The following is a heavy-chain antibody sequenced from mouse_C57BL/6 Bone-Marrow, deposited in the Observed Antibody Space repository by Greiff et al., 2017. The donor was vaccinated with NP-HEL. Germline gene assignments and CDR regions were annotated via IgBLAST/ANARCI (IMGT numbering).Heavy chain of an antibody. Sequence: VQLQQSGAELVRPGASVTLSCKASGYTFTDYEMHWVKQTPVHGLEWIGAIDPETGGTAYNQKFKGKAILTADKSSSTAYMGLRSLTSEDSADYYCTRWGGRNAMDYWGQGTSVTVSS. CDR3: TRWGGRNAMDY. V-gene: IGHV1-15*01. J-gene: IGHJ4*01. CDR1: GYTFTDYE. CDR2: IDPETGGT.